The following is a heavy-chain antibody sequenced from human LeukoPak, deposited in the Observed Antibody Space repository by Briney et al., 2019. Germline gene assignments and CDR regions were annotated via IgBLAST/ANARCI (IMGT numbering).Heavy chain of an antibody. D-gene: IGHD3-3*01. V-gene: IGHV4-59*08. CDR2: IYYSGST. CDR1: GGSISGSY. CDR3: ARPRITIFGVVKRGAFDI. Sequence: SETLSLTCTVSGGSISGSYWSWIRQPPGKGLEWIGYIYYSGSTNYNPSLKSRVTISVDTSKNQFSLKLSSVTAADTAVYYCARPRITIFGVVKRGAFDIWGQGTMVTVSS. J-gene: IGHJ3*02.